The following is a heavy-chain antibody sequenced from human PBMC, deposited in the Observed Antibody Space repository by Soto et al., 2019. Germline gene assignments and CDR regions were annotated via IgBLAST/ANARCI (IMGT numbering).Heavy chain of an antibody. CDR2: IWYDGSNK. J-gene: IGHJ6*02. CDR1: GFTFSSYG. V-gene: IGHV3-33*01. D-gene: IGHD2-15*01. CDR3: AREMADIVVVVAATPHYYCGMDV. Sequence: GGSLRLSCAASGFTFSSYGMHWVRQAPGKGLEWVAVIWYDGSNKYYADSVKGRFTISRDNSKNTLYLQMNSLRAEDTAVYYCAREMADIVVVVAATPHYYCGMDVWGQGTTVTVSS.